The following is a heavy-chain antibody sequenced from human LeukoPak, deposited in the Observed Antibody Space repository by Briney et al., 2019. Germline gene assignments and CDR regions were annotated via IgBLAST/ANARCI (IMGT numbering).Heavy chain of an antibody. Sequence: TAGGSLRLSCAASGFTFSSYSMNWVRQAPGKGLEWVSSISSSSSYIYYADSVKGRFTISRDNAKNSLYLQMNSLTSDDTAVYYCARTYCAEDCSIRYFDYWGQGTLVTVSS. CDR2: ISSSSSYI. CDR3: ARTYCAEDCSIRYFDY. D-gene: IGHD2-21*02. V-gene: IGHV3-21*04. J-gene: IGHJ4*02. CDR1: GFTFSSYS.